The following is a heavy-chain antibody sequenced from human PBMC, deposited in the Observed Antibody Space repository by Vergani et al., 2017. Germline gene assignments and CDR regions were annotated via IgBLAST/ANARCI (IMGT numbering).Heavy chain of an antibody. D-gene: IGHD1-1*01. CDR2: ISGHGDRT. Sequence: DVHLAESGGGFFQPGGSLRLSCSASGFSFNSYWMHWVRQVPGKGLEWVSAISGHGDRTYYADSVKGRFTISRDNSKNTLYLQMNSLRAEDTAVYYCAREITSARGMDVWGQGTTVTVSS. CDR3: AREITSARGMDV. V-gene: IGHV3-23*04. CDR1: GFSFNSYW. J-gene: IGHJ6*02.